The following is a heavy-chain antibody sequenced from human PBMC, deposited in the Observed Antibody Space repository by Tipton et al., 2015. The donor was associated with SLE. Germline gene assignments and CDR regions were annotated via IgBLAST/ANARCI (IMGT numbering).Heavy chain of an antibody. J-gene: IGHJ3*02. D-gene: IGHD5-12*01. CDR2: IHYSGST. V-gene: IGHV4-39*07. Sequence: LRLSCIVSGGSINRSSFYWGWIRQPPGRRLEWIASIHYSGSTHYNPSLRSRVTMSVDTSKNQFSLRLNSVTAADTALYYCVGGGVATMGGYAFEIWGQGTMVTVSS. CDR1: GGSINRSSFY. CDR3: VGGGVATMGGYAFEI.